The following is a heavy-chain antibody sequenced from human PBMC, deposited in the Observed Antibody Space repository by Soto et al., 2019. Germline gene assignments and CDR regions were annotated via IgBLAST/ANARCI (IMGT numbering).Heavy chain of an antibody. Sequence: SETLSLTCAVSGGSISSSNWWSWVRQPPGKGLEWIGEIYHSGSTNYNPSLKSRVTISVDKSKNQFSLKRSSVTAADTAVYYCARFGRYYDILTGYDYWGQGTLVTVSS. CDR2: IYHSGST. V-gene: IGHV4-4*02. CDR1: GGSISSSNW. D-gene: IGHD3-9*01. J-gene: IGHJ4*02. CDR3: ARFGRYYDILTGYDY.